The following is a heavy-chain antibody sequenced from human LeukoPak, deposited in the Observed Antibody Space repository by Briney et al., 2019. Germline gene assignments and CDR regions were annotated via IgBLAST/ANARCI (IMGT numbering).Heavy chain of an antibody. D-gene: IGHD2-2*02. CDR1: GESFSGYY. CDR2: INHSGST. V-gene: IGHV4-34*01. CDR3: ARVVVPAALPRIYYYYYMDV. J-gene: IGHJ6*03. Sequence: SETLSLTCAVYGESFSGYYWSWIHQPPGKGLEWIGEINHSGSTNYNPSLKSRVTISVDTSKNQFSLKLSSVTAADTAVYYCARVVVPAALPRIYYYYYMDVWGKGTTVTVSS.